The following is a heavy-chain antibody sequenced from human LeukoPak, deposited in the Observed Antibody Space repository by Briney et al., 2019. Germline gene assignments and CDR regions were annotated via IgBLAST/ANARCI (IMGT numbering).Heavy chain of an antibody. Sequence: SETLSLTCTVSGYSISSGYYWGWIRQPPGKGLEWIGSIYHSGSTHYNPSLKSRVTISVDTSKNQFSLKLRSVTASDTAVYYCARLGRSSGWSPFDYWGQGTLVTVSS. CDR3: ARLGRSSGWSPFDY. CDR1: GYSISSGYY. CDR2: IYHSGST. J-gene: IGHJ4*02. V-gene: IGHV4-38-2*02. D-gene: IGHD6-19*01.